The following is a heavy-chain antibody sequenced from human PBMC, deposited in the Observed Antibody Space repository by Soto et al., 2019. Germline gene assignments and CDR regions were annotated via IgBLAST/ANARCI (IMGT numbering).Heavy chain of an antibody. D-gene: IGHD4-4*01. J-gene: IGHJ4*02. CDR1: GGSISNRAYY. CDR2: IFYNGET. V-gene: IGHV4-30-4*01. CDR3: AREGRLQSLDY. Sequence: QVQLQESGPGLVKPSQLLSLTCTVSGGSISNRAYYWSWIRQPPGKGLEWIGSIFYNGETSYNPSLKSRLSMSVDTSKNQFSLSLSSVTASDTAVYFCAREGRLQSLDYWGQGTLVTVSS.